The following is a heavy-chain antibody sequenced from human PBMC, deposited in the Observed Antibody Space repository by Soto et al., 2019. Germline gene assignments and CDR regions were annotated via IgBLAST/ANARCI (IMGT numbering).Heavy chain of an antibody. CDR2: INPNSGGT. CDR3: AREPATSKPEGVDF. V-gene: IGHV1-2*02. J-gene: IGHJ4*02. D-gene: IGHD1-1*01. CDR1: GYTFSDYY. Sequence: RASVKVSCKASGYTFSDYYIHWVRQAPGQGLEWMGWINPNSGGTKYAPKFQGGVTMTRDTSITTAYMELGRLRSGDTAVYYCAREPATSKPEGVDFWGQGTLVTVSS.